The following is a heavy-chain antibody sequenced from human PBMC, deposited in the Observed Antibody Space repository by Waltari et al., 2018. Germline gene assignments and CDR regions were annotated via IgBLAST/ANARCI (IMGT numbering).Heavy chain of an antibody. Sequence: QLQLQESGPGLVKPSETLSLTCTVSGGSISSSSYYWGWIRQPPGKGLEWIGSIYYSGSTYYNPSLKSRGTISVDTSKNQFSLKRSSVTAADTAVYYCARVIVVVPAALYYFDYWGQGTLVTVSS. CDR2: IYYSGST. J-gene: IGHJ4*02. CDR3: ARVIVVVPAALYYFDY. CDR1: GGSISSSSYY. V-gene: IGHV4-39*07. D-gene: IGHD2-2*01.